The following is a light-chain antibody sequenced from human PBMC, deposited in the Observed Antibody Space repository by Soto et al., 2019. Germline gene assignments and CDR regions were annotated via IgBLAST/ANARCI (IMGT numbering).Light chain of an antibody. J-gene: IGLJ3*02. V-gene: IGLV2-14*01. CDR3: SSYTSSTTLV. CDR1: SSDVGGYNF. Sequence: QSALTQPASVSGSPGQSITISCTGTSSDVGGYNFVSWCQQQPGKAPKLMIYDVSNRPSGVSNRFSGSKSGNTASLTISGLQAEDEADYYCSSYTSSTTLVFGGGTKVTVL. CDR2: DVS.